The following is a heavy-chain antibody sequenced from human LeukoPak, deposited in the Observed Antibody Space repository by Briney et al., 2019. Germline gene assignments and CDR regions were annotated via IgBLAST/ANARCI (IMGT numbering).Heavy chain of an antibody. D-gene: IGHD1-26*01. Sequence: SETLSLTCTVSGGSISSSSYYWGWIRSPPGKGLEWIGRIYYSGNTYYNLSLKSRVSISVDTSKNQFSLKLSSVTAADRAVYCCARHGGYAYAFDIWGQGTTVSVSS. V-gene: IGHV4-39*01. CDR1: GGSISSSSYY. CDR2: IYYSGNT. J-gene: IGHJ3*02. CDR3: ARHGGYAYAFDI.